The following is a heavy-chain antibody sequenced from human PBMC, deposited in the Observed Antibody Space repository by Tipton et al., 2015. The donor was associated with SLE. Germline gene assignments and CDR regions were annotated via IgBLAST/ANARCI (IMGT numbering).Heavy chain of an antibody. V-gene: IGHV3-74*01. CDR2: INTDGSSA. J-gene: IGHJ3*01. Sequence: SLRLSCAASDFAVSSHYMNWVRQAPGKGLVWVARINTDGSSANYADSVKGRFTISRDNAKNTLYLQMNSLRADDMAIYYCGRDLNYVFDVWGQGTMVTVSS. CDR3: GRDLNYVFDV. CDR1: DFAVSSHY. D-gene: IGHD1-7*01.